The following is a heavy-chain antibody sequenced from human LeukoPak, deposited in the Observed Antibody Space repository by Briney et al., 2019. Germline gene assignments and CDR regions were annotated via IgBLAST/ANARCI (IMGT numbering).Heavy chain of an antibody. CDR1: GFTFSNAW. CDR2: IKSKTDGGTT. Sequence: GGSLRLSCAASGFTFSNAWMSWVRQAPGKGLEWVGRIKSKTDGGTTDYAAPVKGRFTISRDDSKNTLYLQMNSLKTEDTAVYYCTTEYYYDSSGYYEYSQHWGQGTLVTVSS. CDR3: TTEYYYDSSGYYEYSQH. J-gene: IGHJ1*01. V-gene: IGHV3-15*01. D-gene: IGHD3-22*01.